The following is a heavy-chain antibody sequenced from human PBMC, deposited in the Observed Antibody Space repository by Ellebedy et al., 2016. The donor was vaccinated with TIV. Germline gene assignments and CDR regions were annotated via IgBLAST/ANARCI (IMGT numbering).Heavy chain of an antibody. CDR1: GGSFSGYY. Sequence: SETLSLTXAVYGGSFSGYYWSWIRQPPGKGLEWIGEINHSGSTNYNPSLKSRVTISVDTSKNQFSLKLSSVTAADTAVYYCARARGTVTNVWFDPWGQGTLVTVSS. D-gene: IGHD4-17*01. J-gene: IGHJ5*02. CDR3: ARARGTVTNVWFDP. V-gene: IGHV4-34*01. CDR2: INHSGST.